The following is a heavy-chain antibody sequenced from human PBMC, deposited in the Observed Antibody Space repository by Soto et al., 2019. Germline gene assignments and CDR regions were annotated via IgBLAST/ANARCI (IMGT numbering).Heavy chain of an antibody. J-gene: IGHJ4*02. CDR1: GFTFSDYN. CDR2: ISSRHTI. CDR3: ARIASYGDILFDF. D-gene: IGHD4-17*01. Sequence: EVQLVDSGGGSVQRGGSLRLSCAASGFTFSDYNMNWVRQAPGKGLEWVSYISSRHTIYYADSVKGRFTISRDNAKNSLYLQMNGLRAEDTAVYYCARIASYGDILFDFWGQGMLVTVSS. V-gene: IGHV3-48*01.